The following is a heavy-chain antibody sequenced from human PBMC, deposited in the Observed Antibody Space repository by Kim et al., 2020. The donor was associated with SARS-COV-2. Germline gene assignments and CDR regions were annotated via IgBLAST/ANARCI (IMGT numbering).Heavy chain of an antibody. CDR1: GASISSSSC. Sequence: SETLSLTCVVSGASISSSSCWSLVRQPPGKGLEWIGEVDHSGTTSYNVSLKNRVSILVDKSKNQFSLRLTSVSAADTAVYYCARGASSAWTLRAWFDPWG. CDR3: ARGASSAWTLRAWFDP. J-gene: IGHJ5*02. V-gene: IGHV4-4*02. D-gene: IGHD3-22*01. CDR2: VDHSGTT.